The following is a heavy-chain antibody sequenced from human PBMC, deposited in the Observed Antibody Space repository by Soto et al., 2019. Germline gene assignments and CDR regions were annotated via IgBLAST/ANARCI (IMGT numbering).Heavy chain of an antibody. Sequence: QIQLVQSGAEVKKPGASVNVSCKVSGYTRTELSMHWVRPAPGKGLEWMGGFDPEDGETIYAHKLQGRVTMTGDTSTDTAYMDLSSLIPEDTVVYYCADHDGDHFAYWGQGALVTVSA. CDR1: GYTRTELS. D-gene: IGHD4-17*01. CDR3: ADHDGDHFAY. V-gene: IGHV1-24*01. CDR2: FDPEDGET. J-gene: IGHJ4*02.